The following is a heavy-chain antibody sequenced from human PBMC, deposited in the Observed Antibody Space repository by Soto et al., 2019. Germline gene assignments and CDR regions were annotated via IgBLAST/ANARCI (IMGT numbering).Heavy chain of an antibody. D-gene: IGHD2-21*02. CDR2: ISANNGNT. J-gene: IGHJ6*02. CDR3: ARDLGIVVVTATPSYYYAMDV. Sequence: QVQLVQSGAEVKKPGASVKVSCKASGYTVTSHGISWVRQAPGQGLEWMGWISANNGNTNYAQKFQGRVTMTTDTSTSTAYLELRSLRSDDTAVYYCARDLGIVVVTATPSYYYAMDVWGQGTTVTVSS. V-gene: IGHV1-18*01. CDR1: GYTVTSHG.